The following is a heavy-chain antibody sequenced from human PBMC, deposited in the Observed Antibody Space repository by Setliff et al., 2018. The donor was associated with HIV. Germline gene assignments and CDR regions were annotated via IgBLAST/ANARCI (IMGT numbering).Heavy chain of an antibody. CDR1: GGSISSGDYY. D-gene: IGHD6-25*01. J-gene: IGHJ4*02. CDR2: IYYSGST. Sequence: LSLTCTVSGGSISSGDYYWSWIRQPPGKGLEWIGYIYYSGSTKHNPSLKSRVTISLDTSKDQFSLKLTSVTAADTAVYYCARYSPRGYALTGPYWGQGTLVTVSS. CDR3: ARYSPRGYALTGPY. V-gene: IGHV4-61*08.